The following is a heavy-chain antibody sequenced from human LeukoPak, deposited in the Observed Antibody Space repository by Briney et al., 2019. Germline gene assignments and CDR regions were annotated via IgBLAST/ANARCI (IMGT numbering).Heavy chain of an antibody. Sequence: SETLSLTCTVSGGSISSYYWSWIRQPAGKGLEWIGRMYTSGETNYNPTLKSRVTISLDTSKNQFSLRLSSVTAADTAVYYCARVSTTVTTYDYWGQGTLVTVSS. D-gene: IGHD4-17*01. CDR3: ARVSTTVTTYDY. V-gene: IGHV4-4*07. J-gene: IGHJ4*02. CDR1: GGSISSYY. CDR2: MYTSGET.